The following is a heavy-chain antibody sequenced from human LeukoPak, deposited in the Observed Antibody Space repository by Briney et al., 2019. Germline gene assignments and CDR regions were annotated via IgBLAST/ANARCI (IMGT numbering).Heavy chain of an antibody. D-gene: IGHD3-10*01. CDR2: ISSSSNYI. Sequence: GGSLRLSCAAPGFTFISYSMNWVRQAPGKGLEWVSSISSSSNYIYYADSVKGRFTISRDNAKNSLYLQMNSLRAEDTAVYYCVREDGSTTLANRFDPWGQGTLVTVSS. CDR1: GFTFISYS. V-gene: IGHV3-21*01. J-gene: IGHJ5*02. CDR3: VREDGSTTLANRFDP.